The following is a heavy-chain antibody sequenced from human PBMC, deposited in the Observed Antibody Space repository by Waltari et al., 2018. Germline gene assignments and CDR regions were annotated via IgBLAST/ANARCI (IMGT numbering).Heavy chain of an antibody. V-gene: IGHV3-23*01. CDR1: GFTFSRYA. CDR2: INDDNYST. Sequence: EVQLLESGGGLVQPGRSLRLSWVASGFTFSRYAMTWVRQAPGRGLEWVAVINDDNYSTQYANSVKGRFTISRDNSKNTLYLQMNSLKGEDTALYYCAKGDWLDFWGQGTLVTVSS. CDR3: AKGDWLDF. D-gene: IGHD3-9*01. J-gene: IGHJ4*02.